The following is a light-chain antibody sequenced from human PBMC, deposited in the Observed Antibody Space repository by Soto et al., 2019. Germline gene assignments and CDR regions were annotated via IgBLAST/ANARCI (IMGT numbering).Light chain of an antibody. CDR1: QSVSID. Sequence: EIVMTQSPATLSVSPGERATLSCRASQSVSIDLAWYQKRPGQAPRLLIYGASTRASGIPARFSGSGSGTEFTLTISSLQSEDFAVYYCQQYNNWPQTFGQGTKVEIK. J-gene: IGKJ1*01. V-gene: IGKV3D-15*01. CDR3: QQYNNWPQT. CDR2: GAS.